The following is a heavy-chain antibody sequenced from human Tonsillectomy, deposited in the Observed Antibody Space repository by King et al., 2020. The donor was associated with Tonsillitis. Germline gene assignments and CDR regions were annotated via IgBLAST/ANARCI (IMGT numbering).Heavy chain of an antibody. V-gene: IGHV3-21*01. J-gene: IGHJ6*02. CDR2: ISSSSSYI. D-gene: IGHD3-10*01. CDR1: GFTFSSYS. CDR3: ARDVGFGEWDYYYGMDV. Sequence: VQLVESGGGLVKPGGSLRVSCAASGFTFSSYSMNWVRQAPGKGLEWVSSISSSSSYIYYADSVKGRLTISRDNAKNSLYLQITSLRAEDTAVYYCARDVGFGEWDYYYGMDVWGQGTTVTVSS.